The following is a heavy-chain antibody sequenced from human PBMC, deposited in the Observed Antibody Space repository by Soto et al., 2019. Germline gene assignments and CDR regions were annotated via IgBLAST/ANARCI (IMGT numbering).Heavy chain of an antibody. CDR3: GRDRNEWDQRYLDY. V-gene: IGHV1-18*01. Sequence: QVQLVQSGPEPKKPGASVTVSCQAFGDAFSGHGISLVRQAPGQGLEWMGWINVYKGSTNYARKVQGRVTMTTVTSTRTVYMELRSLTSDDTAVYYCGRDRNEWDQRYLDYWGQGALVTVSS. J-gene: IGHJ4*02. CDR1: GDAFSGHG. CDR2: INVYKGST. D-gene: IGHD1-26*01.